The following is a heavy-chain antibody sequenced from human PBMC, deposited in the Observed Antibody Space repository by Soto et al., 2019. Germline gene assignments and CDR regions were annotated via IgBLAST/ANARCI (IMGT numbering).Heavy chain of an antibody. CDR3: AKEAEENEQVPIPGDN. CDR1: GFTFRNHA. D-gene: IGHD2-2*02. J-gene: IGHJ4*02. CDR2: ISGSGTMK. Sequence: LRLSCVASGFTFRNHAMTWVRQAPGKGLEWVSGISGSGTMKYYADSVRGHFTISRENAKNTLHLQMDNLRVEDTAVYYCAKEAEENEQVPIPGDNWGQGTLVTVSS. V-gene: IGHV3-23*01.